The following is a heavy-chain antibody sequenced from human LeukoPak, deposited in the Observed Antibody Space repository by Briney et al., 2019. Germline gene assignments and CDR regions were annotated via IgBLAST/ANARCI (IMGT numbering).Heavy chain of an antibody. Sequence: PGGSLRLSCAASGFTFSSYSMNWVRQAPGKGLEWVSYISSSSSTIYYADSVKGRFTISRDTAKKSLFLQMNSLRAEDTAVYYCARDLGQYYDTSDNWFDPWGQGTLVTVSS. CDR2: ISSSSSTI. D-gene: IGHD3-22*01. V-gene: IGHV3-48*01. CDR1: GFTFSSYS. J-gene: IGHJ5*02. CDR3: ARDLGQYYDTSDNWFDP.